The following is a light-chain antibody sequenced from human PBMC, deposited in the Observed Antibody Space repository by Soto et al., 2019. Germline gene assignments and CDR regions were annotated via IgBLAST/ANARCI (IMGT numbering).Light chain of an antibody. CDR2: AAS. CDR3: QQSYSTPWT. CDR1: QSISSY. J-gene: IGKJ1*01. V-gene: IGKV1-39*01. Sequence: DIRMTQSPSSLSASVGERVTITCRASQSISSYLNWYQQKPRQAPKLLIYAASSLQSGVPSRFSGSGSGTDFTLTISSLETEDFATYYCQQSYSTPWTFGQGTKVEIK.